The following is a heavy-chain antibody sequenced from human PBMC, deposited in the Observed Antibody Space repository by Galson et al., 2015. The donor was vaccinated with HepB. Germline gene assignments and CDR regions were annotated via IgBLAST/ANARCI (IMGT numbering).Heavy chain of an antibody. D-gene: IGHD2-15*01. V-gene: IGHV1-18*01. J-gene: IGHJ4*02. CDR2: ISADYGNT. CDR1: GYTFITYG. CDR3: ARVSFSGDACYSLEY. Sequence: SVKVSCKASGYTFITYGITWVRQAPGHGLEWMGWISADYGNTKYAQKFQGRVTMTADTSTSTAYLELRSLRSDDTALYYCARVSFSGDACYSLEYWGQGTLVTVSS.